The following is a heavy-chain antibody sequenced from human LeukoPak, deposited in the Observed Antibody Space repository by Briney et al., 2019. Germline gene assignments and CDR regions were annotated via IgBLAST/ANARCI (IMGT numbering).Heavy chain of an antibody. CDR2: NDDSGCS. V-gene: IGHV4-34*01. D-gene: IGHD3-9*01. CDR3: ARGGDILAGYYHDY. Sequence: SETLSLTCAPHGGSFTAYSWGGTGRPPGRGREWIGENDDSGCSNDNPYLKSRVTIAVDTSKMQFSLKLSSVAAADVAVYSCARGGDILAGYYHDYWGQGTLVTVSS. J-gene: IGHJ4*02. CDR1: GGSFTAYS.